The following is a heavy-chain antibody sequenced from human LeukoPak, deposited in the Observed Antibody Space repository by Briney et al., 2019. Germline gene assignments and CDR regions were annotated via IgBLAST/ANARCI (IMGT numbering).Heavy chain of an antibody. CDR2: IFYSGRA. D-gene: IGHD3-22*01. CDR1: GGSISSYY. V-gene: IGHV4-59*01. J-gene: IGHJ4*02. Sequence: SEALSLTCTVPGGSISSYYWSWIRQPPGKGLEWIGHIFYSGRANYNPSLKSRVTISVDTSKNQFSLKLSSVTAADTAVYYCARGRDYYDSSGYYYEGTIVDYWGQGTLVTV. CDR3: ARGRDYYDSSGYYYEGTIVDY.